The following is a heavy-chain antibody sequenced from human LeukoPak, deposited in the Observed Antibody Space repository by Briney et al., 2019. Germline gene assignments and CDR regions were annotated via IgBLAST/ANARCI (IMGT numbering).Heavy chain of an antibody. D-gene: IGHD6-19*01. V-gene: IGHV4-39*01. Sequence: SETLSLTCTVSGGSISSSSYYWGWIRQPPGKGLEWIGSIYYSGSTYYNPSLKSRVTISVDTSKNQFSLKLSSVTAADTAVYYCAVVYSSGWYRAEYFQHWGQGTLVTVSS. J-gene: IGHJ1*01. CDR3: AVVYSSGWYRAEYFQH. CDR2: IYYSGST. CDR1: GGSISSSSYY.